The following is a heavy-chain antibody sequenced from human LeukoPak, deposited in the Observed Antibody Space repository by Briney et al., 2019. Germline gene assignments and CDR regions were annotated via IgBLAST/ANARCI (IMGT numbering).Heavy chain of an antibody. J-gene: IGHJ4*02. Sequence: SETLSLTCTVSGGSISSYYWSWIRQPPGKGLEWIGYIYYTGSTNYNPSLKSRITISVDTSKNQFSLKLNSLTAADTAVYYCAKEGGYTAMVMYFDYWGQGTLVTVSS. V-gene: IGHV4-59*01. CDR3: AKEGGYTAMVMYFDY. D-gene: IGHD5-18*01. CDR1: GGSISSYY. CDR2: IYYTGST.